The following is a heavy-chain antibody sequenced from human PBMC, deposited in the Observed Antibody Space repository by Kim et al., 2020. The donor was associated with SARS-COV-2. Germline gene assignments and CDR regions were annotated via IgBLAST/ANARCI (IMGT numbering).Heavy chain of an antibody. Sequence: SETLSLTCAVYGGSFSGYYWSWIRQPPGKGLEWIGEINHSGSTNYNPSLKSRVTISVETSKNQFSLKLSSVTAADTAVYYCARRPYSSSWVDYWGQGTLVTVSS. J-gene: IGHJ4*02. CDR3: ARRPYSSSWVDY. CDR2: INHSGST. D-gene: IGHD6-13*01. V-gene: IGHV4-34*01. CDR1: GGSFSGYY.